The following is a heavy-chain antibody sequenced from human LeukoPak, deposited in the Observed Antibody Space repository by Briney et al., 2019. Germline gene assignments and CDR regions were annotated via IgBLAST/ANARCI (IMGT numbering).Heavy chain of an antibody. CDR1: GFTFSSYA. CDR3: ARGGEIRFLEWLFTPLDY. Sequence: PGGSLRLSCAASGFTFSSYAMHWVRQAPGKGLEWVAVISYDGSNKYYADSVKGRFTISRDNSKNTLYLQMNSLRAEDTAVYYCARGGEIRFLEWLFTPLDYWGQGTLVTVSS. CDR2: ISYDGSNK. D-gene: IGHD3-3*01. J-gene: IGHJ4*02. V-gene: IGHV3-30*04.